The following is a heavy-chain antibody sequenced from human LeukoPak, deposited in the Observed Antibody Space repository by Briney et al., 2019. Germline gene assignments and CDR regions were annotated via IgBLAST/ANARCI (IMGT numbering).Heavy chain of an antibody. J-gene: IGHJ4*02. CDR2: INDSGTT. CDR3: ARLWSTDCRGGSCPHQPNY. CDR1: SEFFSGYY. V-gene: IGHV4-34*01. Sequence: SETLSLTCGVSSEFFSGYYWGWIRQPPGKGLEWIGDINDSGTTKYNPTLKSRVTISIDTSKKQFSLKLSSVTAADTAVYYCARLWSTDCRGGSCPHQPNYWGQGTLVTVSS. D-gene: IGHD2-15*01.